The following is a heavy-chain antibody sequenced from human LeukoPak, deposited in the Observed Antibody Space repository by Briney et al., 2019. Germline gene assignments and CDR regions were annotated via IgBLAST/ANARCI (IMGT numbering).Heavy chain of an antibody. J-gene: IGHJ4*02. CDR1: GFTFSSYG. V-gene: IGHV3-30*18. Sequence: GGSLRLSCAASGFTFSSYGMHWVRQAPGKGLEWVAVISYDGSNKYYADSVKGRFTISRDNSKNTLYLQMNSLRAEDTAVYYCAKSPPIGAPTDWGQGTLVTVSS. D-gene: IGHD1-26*01. CDR3: AKSPPIGAPTD. CDR2: ISYDGSNK.